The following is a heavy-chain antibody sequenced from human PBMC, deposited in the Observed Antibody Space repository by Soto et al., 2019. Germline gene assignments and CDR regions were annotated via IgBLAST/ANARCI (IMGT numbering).Heavy chain of an antibody. Sequence: SETLSLTCTVSGGSISSYYWSWIRQPAGKGLEWIGRIYTSGSTNYNPSLKSRVTMSVDTSKNQFSLKLSSVTAADTAVYYCARDQYYDFWSGYYTGPYYYGMDVWGQGTTVTVSS. CDR2: IYTSGST. CDR1: GGSISSYY. J-gene: IGHJ6*02. CDR3: ARDQYYDFWSGYYTGPYYYGMDV. D-gene: IGHD3-3*01. V-gene: IGHV4-4*07.